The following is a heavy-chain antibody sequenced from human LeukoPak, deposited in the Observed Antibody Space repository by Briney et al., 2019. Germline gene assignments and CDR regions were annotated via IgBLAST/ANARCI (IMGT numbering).Heavy chain of an antibody. CDR3: ARGRGVGATVDY. V-gene: IGHV4-38-2*02. J-gene: IGHJ4*02. CDR1: GYSISSGYY. Sequence: PSETLSLTCTVSGYSISSGYYWGWIRQPPGKGLEWIGSIYHSGNTYYNPSLTSRVTISVDTSKNQFSLRLSSVTAADTAVYYCARGRGVGATVDYWGQGTLITVSS. CDR2: IYHSGNT. D-gene: IGHD1-26*01.